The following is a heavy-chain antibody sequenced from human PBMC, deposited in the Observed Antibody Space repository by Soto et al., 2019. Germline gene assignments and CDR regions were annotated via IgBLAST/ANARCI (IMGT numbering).Heavy chain of an antibody. J-gene: IGHJ4*02. D-gene: IGHD3-10*01. Sequence: GGSLRLSCAASGVTFNNAWMNWVRQTPGRGLEWVGRIQIKTDGGTTDYAAPVKGRFTISRDDSKNTLYLQMNSLKTEDTAVYYCTAIYYYGSGSSLALADYWGQGTLVTVSS. CDR3: TAIYYYGSGSSLALADY. CDR1: GVTFNNAW. CDR2: IQIKTDGGTT. V-gene: IGHV3-15*01.